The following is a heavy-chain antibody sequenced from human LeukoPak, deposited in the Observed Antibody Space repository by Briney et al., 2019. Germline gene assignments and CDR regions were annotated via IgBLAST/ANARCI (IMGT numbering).Heavy chain of an antibody. Sequence: RPSETLSLTCTVSGGSVSRSPYYWGWIRQPPGKGLEWIGNIYYSGSTYYNPSLKSRVTISVDTSKNQFSLKVTSVTAADTAVYYYARDFLRYNWFDPWGQGTLVTVSS. CDR3: ARDFLRYNWFDP. V-gene: IGHV4-39*07. D-gene: IGHD2/OR15-2a*01. J-gene: IGHJ5*02. CDR1: GGSVSRSPYY. CDR2: IYYSGST.